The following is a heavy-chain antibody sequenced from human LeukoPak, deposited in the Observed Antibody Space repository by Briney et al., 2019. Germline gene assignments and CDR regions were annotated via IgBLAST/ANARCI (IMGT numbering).Heavy chain of an antibody. D-gene: IGHD3-10*01. CDR2: IWYDGNDK. Sequence: GGSPRLSCAASGFTFSSYGMHWVRQAPGKGLEWVAFIWYDGNDKYYADSVKGRFTISRDSSKNTLYLQMNSLRDEDTAVYYCAKDPLQYGSGSYYFDYWGQGTLVTVSS. CDR1: GFTFSSYG. J-gene: IGHJ4*02. V-gene: IGHV3-30*02. CDR3: AKDPLQYGSGSYYFDY.